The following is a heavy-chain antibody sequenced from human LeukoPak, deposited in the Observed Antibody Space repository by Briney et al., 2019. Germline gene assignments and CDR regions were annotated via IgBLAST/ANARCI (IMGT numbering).Heavy chain of an antibody. D-gene: IGHD1/OR15-1a*01. Sequence: SVKVSCKASGGTLSSYAISWGRQAPGQGLEWMGGIIPIFGTANYAQKFQGRVTITADESTSTAYMELSSLRSEDTAVYYCMELEQSYNYWGQGTLVTVSS. CDR2: IIPIFGTA. J-gene: IGHJ4*02. CDR3: MELEQSYNY. V-gene: IGHV1-69*13. CDR1: GGTLSSYA.